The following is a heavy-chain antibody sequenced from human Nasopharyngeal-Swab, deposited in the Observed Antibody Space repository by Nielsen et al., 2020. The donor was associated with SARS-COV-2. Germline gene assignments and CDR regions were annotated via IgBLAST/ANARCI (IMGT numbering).Heavy chain of an antibody. CDR3: TREASTGYYHYYYYSDV. J-gene: IGHJ6*03. Sequence: GASLKISCTGSGFTFADYAMTWFRQAPGKGLEWVGFIRSKGYGGTTEYAASVKGRFTISRDDSKSIAYLQMDSLKTEDTAVYYCTREASTGYYHYYYYSDVWGTGTTVTVSS. D-gene: IGHD2-8*02. V-gene: IGHV3-49*03. CDR2: IRSKGYGGTT. CDR1: GFTFADYA.